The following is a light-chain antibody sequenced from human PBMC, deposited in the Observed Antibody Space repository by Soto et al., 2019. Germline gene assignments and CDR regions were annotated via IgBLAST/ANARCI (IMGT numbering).Light chain of an antibody. J-gene: IGKJ1*01. V-gene: IGKV1-5*03. Sequence: DIQMTQSPSTLSTSVGDRVTITCRASQSISTWLAWYQHKPGKAPKLLIYQASSSEGGVPSRFSGSGSGTEFTLTISSLQPDDFATYYCQQYITYSRTFGQGTKV. CDR2: QAS. CDR3: QQYITYSRT. CDR1: QSISTW.